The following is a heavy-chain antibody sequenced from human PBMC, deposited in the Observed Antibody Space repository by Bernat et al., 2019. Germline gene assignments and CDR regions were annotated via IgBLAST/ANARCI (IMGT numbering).Heavy chain of an antibody. D-gene: IGHD3/OR15-3a*01. J-gene: IGHJ5*02. Sequence: EVQLVESGGDWVQPGGSLRLSCVASGFTFSNHWMTWVRQAPGKGLEWVANINEGGSVEHYLDSVKGRFTISRDNAKNSLYLQMNSLRGEDTAVYDCARGGLSKTPADQWGQGTLVTVSS. V-gene: IGHV3-7*01. CDR2: INEGGSVE. CDR3: ARGGLSKTPADQ. CDR1: GFTFSNHW.